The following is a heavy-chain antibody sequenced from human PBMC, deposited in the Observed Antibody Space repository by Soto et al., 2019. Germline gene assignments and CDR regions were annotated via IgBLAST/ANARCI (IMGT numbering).Heavy chain of an antibody. CDR2: IWHDGSNE. CDR1: GFTFSTYG. J-gene: IGHJ4*02. V-gene: IGHV3-33*01. D-gene: IGHD5-18*01. Sequence: QVQLVESGGGVVQSGRSLRLSCAACGFTFSTYGMHWVCQAPGKGLVWVPVIWHDGSNEYYAESVKGRFTISRDNSKNTRYLQMNSLRAEDTAVYYCARGNGYSYGYFDYWGQGTLVTVSS. CDR3: ARGNGYSYGYFDY.